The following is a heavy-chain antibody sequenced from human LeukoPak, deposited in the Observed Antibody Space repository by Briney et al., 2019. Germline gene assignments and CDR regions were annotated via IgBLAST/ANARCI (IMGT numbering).Heavy chain of an antibody. V-gene: IGHV1-8*01. CDR1: GFTFISYD. CDR3: ARRDNWNAASYYYMDV. J-gene: IGHJ6*03. D-gene: IGHD1-1*01. Sequence: GASVKVSCKASGFTFISYDIVWVRQAAGPGLEWLGWMNPSSGNTGYSQKFQGRVTMTRNTSISTAYLVLSSLISEDTAVYYCARRDNWNAASYYYMDVWGEGTTVTASS. CDR2: MNPSSGNT.